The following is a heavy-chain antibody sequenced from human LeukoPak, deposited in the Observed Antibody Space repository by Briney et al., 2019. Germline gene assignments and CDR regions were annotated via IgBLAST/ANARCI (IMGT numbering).Heavy chain of an antibody. V-gene: IGHV1-46*01. D-gene: IGHD6-13*01. Sequence: ASVKVSCKASGYTFSSYYMHWVRQAPGQGLEWMGIINPSGGSTNYAQKFQGRVTMTRDTSTSTVYMELSSLGSEDTAVYYCSRSGSRQGRRYDYWGQGTLVTVSS. CDR3: SRSGSRQGRRYDY. CDR2: INPSGGST. J-gene: IGHJ4*02. CDR1: GYTFSSYY.